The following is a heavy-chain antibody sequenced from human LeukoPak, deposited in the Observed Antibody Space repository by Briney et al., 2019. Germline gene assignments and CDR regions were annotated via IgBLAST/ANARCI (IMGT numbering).Heavy chain of an antibody. V-gene: IGHV3-73*01. J-gene: IGHJ4*02. Sequence: GGSLRLSCAASGFTFSGSAMHWVRQASGKGLEWVARIRSKANSYATAYAASVKGRFTISRDDSKNTAYLQMNSLKTEDTAVYYCTSTYYYDSSGYSGTDYWGQGTLVTVSS. D-gene: IGHD3-22*01. CDR2: IRSKANSYAT. CDR3: TSTYYYDSSGYSGTDY. CDR1: GFTFSGSA.